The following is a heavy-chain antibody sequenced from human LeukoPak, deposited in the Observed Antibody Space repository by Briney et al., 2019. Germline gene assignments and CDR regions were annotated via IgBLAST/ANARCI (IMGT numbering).Heavy chain of an antibody. J-gene: IGHJ4*02. CDR3: ARIMRSGHTYYFAY. V-gene: IGHV3-53*01. CDR2: IYSGGST. Sequence: GGSLRLSCAASGFTVISNYMSLVRQAPGKGLEWVSVIYSGGSTYYADSVKGRFTISRDNSTNTLYLQMNSLRAEDTAVYYCARIMRSGHTYYFAYWGQGPLVTVSS. CDR1: GFTVISNY.